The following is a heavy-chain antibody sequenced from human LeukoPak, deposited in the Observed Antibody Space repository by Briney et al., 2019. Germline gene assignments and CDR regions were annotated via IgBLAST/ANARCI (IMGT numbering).Heavy chain of an antibody. D-gene: IGHD3-10*01. CDR3: ARDRGPYYGSGSTTD. J-gene: IGHJ4*02. V-gene: IGHV3-48*03. CDR2: ISSSSSTI. Sequence: PGGSLRLSCAASGFTFSSYEMNWVRQAPGKGLEWVSYISSSSSTIYYADSVKGRFTISRDNAKNSLYLQMNSLRAEDTAVYYCARDRGPYYGSGSTTDWGQGTLVTVSS. CDR1: GFTFSSYE.